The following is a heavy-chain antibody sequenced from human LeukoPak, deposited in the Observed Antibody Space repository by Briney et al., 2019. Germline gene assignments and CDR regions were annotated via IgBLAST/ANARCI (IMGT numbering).Heavy chain of an antibody. CDR2: ISSSGGTI. Sequence: GGSLRLSCAASGFTFNDYYMSWIRQAPGKGLEWVSYISSSGGTIYYADSVKGRFTISRDNAKKSLYLQMNSLRAEDTAVYYCAKLSKQQAFDYWGQGTLVTVSS. J-gene: IGHJ4*02. V-gene: IGHV3-11*01. CDR3: AKLSKQQAFDY. CDR1: GFTFNDYY. D-gene: IGHD6-13*01.